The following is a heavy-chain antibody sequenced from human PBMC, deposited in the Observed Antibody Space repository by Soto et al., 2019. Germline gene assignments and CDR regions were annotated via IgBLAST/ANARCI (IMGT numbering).Heavy chain of an antibody. CDR1: GGSISRYY. CDR2: IYYSGST. D-gene: IGHD7-27*01. V-gene: IGHV4-59*01. Sequence: QVQLQESGPGLVKPSETLSLTCTVSGGSISRYYWSWIRQPPGKGLAWIGYIYYSGSTSYHPSLTSRVTMEVDTSKNQFSLKLSSVTAAVTAVYYCARVRKEDAHWGFDSWGQGTLVTVSS. CDR3: ARVRKEDAHWGFDS. J-gene: IGHJ4*02.